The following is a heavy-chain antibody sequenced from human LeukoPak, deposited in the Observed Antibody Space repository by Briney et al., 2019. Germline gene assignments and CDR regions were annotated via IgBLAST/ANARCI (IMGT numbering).Heavy chain of an antibody. J-gene: IGHJ6*03. CDR3: ASQQRYRYYGSGKIPYYYYYMDV. Sequence: SETLSLTCTVSGGSISSGGYYWSWIRQPPGKGLEWIGYIYHSGSTYYNPSLKSRVTISVDRSKNQFSLKLSSVTAADTAVYYCASQQRYRYYGSGKIPYYYYYMDVWGKGTTVTVSS. D-gene: IGHD3-10*01. CDR1: GGSISSGGYY. CDR2: IYHSGST. V-gene: IGHV4-30-2*01.